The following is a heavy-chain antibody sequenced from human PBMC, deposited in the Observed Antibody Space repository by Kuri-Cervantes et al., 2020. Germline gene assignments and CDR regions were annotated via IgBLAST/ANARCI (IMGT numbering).Heavy chain of an antibody. CDR2: IKQDGSEK. CDR3: ARNSRLIDY. V-gene: IGHV3-7*01. D-gene: IGHD6-25*01. CDR1: EFTFSGYW. J-gene: IGHJ4*02. Sequence: GESLKISCVASEFTFSGYWMTWVHQAPGKGLEWVANIKQDGSEKYYVDSVKGRFTISRDNAKNSVYLQMNSLRAEDTAVYYCARNSRLIDYWGQGTLVTVSS.